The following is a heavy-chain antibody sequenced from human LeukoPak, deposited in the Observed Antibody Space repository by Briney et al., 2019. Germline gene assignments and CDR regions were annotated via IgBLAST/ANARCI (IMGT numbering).Heavy chain of an antibody. V-gene: IGHV3-21*01. CDR2: ISSSSSYI. Sequence: PGGSLRLSCAASGFTFSSYSMNWVRQARGKGLEWVSSISSSSSYIYYADSVKGRFTISRDNAKNSLYLQMNSLRAEDTAVYYCARSYMVNFISLYYYGMDVWGQGTTVTVSS. D-gene: IGHD5-18*01. CDR1: GFTFSSYS. CDR3: ARSYMVNFISLYYYGMDV. J-gene: IGHJ6*02.